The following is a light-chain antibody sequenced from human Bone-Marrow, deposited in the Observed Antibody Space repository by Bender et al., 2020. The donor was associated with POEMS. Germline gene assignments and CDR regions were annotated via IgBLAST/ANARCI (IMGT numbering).Light chain of an antibody. CDR1: SSNIGSNT. Sequence: QSVLTQPPSASGTPGQRVTISCSGSSSNIGSNTVNWYQQLPGTAPKLLIYCNNQRPSGVPDRFSASKSGTSASLAISGLQSEDEAVFYCAAWDDRLDAPVFGGGTKLTVL. CDR2: CNN. J-gene: IGLJ2*01. CDR3: AAWDDRLDAPV. V-gene: IGLV1-44*01.